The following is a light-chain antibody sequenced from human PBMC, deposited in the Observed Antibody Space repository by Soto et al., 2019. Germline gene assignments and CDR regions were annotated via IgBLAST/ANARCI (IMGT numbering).Light chain of an antibody. CDR3: QQSHTFPRT. CDR1: QGIRSY. Sequence: DIPMTQSPSSLSASVGDRITITCRASQGIRSYLSWYQQKPGQAPKLPIHAASNLQSGVPSRFSGSGSGADFTLSISFLQPEDSATYDCQQSHTFPRTFGQGTKVEI. J-gene: IGKJ1*01. V-gene: IGKV1-39*01. CDR2: AAS.